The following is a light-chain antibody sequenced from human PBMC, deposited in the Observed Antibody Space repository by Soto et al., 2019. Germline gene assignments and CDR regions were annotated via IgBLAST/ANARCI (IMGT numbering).Light chain of an antibody. V-gene: IGKV1-27*01. CDR2: AAS. J-gene: IGKJ1*01. CDR1: QDINTY. Sequence: DIQMTQSPSSLSASVGDRVTITCRASQDINTYLAWFQQRPGKVPKLLIYAASTLQSGVPSRFRGSGSGTDFTLTISSLQPEDVATYYCQKYNSVPWTFGQGTKVEIK. CDR3: QKYNSVPWT.